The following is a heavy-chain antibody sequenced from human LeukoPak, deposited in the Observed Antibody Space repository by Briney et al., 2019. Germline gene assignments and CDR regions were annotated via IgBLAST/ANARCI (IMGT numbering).Heavy chain of an antibody. CDR2: IYYSGST. CDR1: GGSISSGGYY. V-gene: IGHV4-31*03. Sequence: PSETLFLTCTVSGGSISSGGYYWSWIRQHPGKGLEWIGYIYYSGSTYYNPSLKSRVTISVDTSKNQFSLKLSSVTAADTAVYYCARSSPYTGYFDYWGQGTLVTVSS. CDR3: ARSSPYTGYFDY. J-gene: IGHJ4*02. D-gene: IGHD3-10*01.